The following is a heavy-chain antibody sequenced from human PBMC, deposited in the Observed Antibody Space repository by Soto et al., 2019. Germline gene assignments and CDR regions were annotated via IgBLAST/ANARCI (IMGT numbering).Heavy chain of an antibody. CDR2: IYRTGST. CDR3: ASRDPGTSVDY. CDR1: GGSFTSNNW. D-gene: IGHD1-7*01. Sequence: QVQLQESGPGLVKPSGTLSLTCAVSGGSFTSNNWWPWVRQPPGQGLEWIGEIYRTGSTNYNPSLKSRVNISLDKSENQFSLKVTPLTAADTAVYYCASRDPGTSVDYWGQGTLVTVSS. J-gene: IGHJ4*02. V-gene: IGHV4-4*02.